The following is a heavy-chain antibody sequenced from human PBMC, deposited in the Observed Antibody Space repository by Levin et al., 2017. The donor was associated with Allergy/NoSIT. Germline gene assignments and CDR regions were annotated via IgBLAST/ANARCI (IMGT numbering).Heavy chain of an antibody. D-gene: IGHD4/OR15-4a*01. CDR2: ISYDGSNK. V-gene: IGHV3-30*04. CDR1: GFTFSSYA. Sequence: GGSLRLSCAASGFTFSSYAMHWVRQAPGKGLEWVAVISYDGSNKYYADSVKGRFTISRDNSKNTLYLQMNSLRAEDTAVYYCARDSRRWQTIFFNWFDPWGQGTLVTVSS. CDR3: ARDSRRWQTIFFNWFDP. J-gene: IGHJ5*02.